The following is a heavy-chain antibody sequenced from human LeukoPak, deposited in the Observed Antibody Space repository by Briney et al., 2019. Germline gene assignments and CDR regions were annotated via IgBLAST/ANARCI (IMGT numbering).Heavy chain of an antibody. CDR2: ISGSGGST. CDR3: ARYCTSTSCAFEY. Sequence: GGSLRLSCAASGFTFSSYAMSWVRQAPGKGLEWVSAISGSGGSTYYADSVKGRFTISRDNSKNTLYLQMNSLRAEDTAVYYCARYCTSTSCAFEYWGQGTLVTVSS. V-gene: IGHV3-23*01. J-gene: IGHJ4*02. CDR1: GFTFSSYA. D-gene: IGHD2-2*01.